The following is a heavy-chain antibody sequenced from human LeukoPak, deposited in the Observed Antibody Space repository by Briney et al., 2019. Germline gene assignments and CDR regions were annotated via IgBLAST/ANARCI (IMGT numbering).Heavy chain of an antibody. J-gene: IGHJ4*02. CDR3: ARDGSYCSSTSCLEAAFDY. CDR1: GYTFTGYY. Sequence: WASVKVSCKASGYTFTGYYMHWVRQAPGQGLEWMGWINPNSGGTNYAQKFQGRVAMTRDTSISTAYMELSRLRSDDTAVYYCARDGSYCSSTSCLEAAFDYWGQGTLVTVSS. D-gene: IGHD2-2*01. CDR2: INPNSGGT. V-gene: IGHV1-2*02.